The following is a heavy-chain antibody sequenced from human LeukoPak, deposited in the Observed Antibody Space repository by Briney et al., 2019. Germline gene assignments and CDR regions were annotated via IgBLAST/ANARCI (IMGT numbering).Heavy chain of an antibody. V-gene: IGHV3-15*01. CDR2: IKTKTDGMAT. CDR3: TRHSWFHP. J-gene: IGHJ5*02. CDR1: GFPLRSAW. Sequence: GGSLRLSCAASGFPLRSAWMSWVRQAPGKGLEWVGRIKTKTDGMATDYAVPVRGRFTISRDDSQNMLYLQMNSLKIEDTAIYYCTRHSWFHPWGQGTLVTVSS.